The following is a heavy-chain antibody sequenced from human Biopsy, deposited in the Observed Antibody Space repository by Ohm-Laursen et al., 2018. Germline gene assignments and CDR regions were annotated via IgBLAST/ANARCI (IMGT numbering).Heavy chain of an antibody. Sequence: ASVKVSCKTSGFTFAGYYLHWVRQAPGHGLEWMGWINPNSGNANYAQSFQGRLTVTRDTSISTAYMELTSLTFDDTAIYYCARVPAYPSIDGYYGLDLWGQGTTVIVSS. J-gene: IGHJ6*02. CDR3: ARVPAYPSIDGYYGLDL. D-gene: IGHD3-9*01. CDR1: GFTFAGYY. CDR2: INPNSGNA. V-gene: IGHV1-2*02.